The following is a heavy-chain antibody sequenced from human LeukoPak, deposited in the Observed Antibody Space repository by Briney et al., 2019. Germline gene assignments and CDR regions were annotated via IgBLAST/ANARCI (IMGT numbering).Heavy chain of an antibody. CDR3: ASQGFHDSSGYWPFDP. J-gene: IGHJ5*02. V-gene: IGHV4-39*07. CDR1: GGFISSSSYY. D-gene: IGHD3-22*01. Sequence: SETLSLTCTVSGGFISSSSYYWGWFRQPPGKGLGWIGGIYYSGSTYYNPSLKSRVTISVDTSKNQFSLKLSSVTAADTAVYYCASQGFHDSSGYWPFDPWGQGTLVTVSS. CDR2: IYYSGST.